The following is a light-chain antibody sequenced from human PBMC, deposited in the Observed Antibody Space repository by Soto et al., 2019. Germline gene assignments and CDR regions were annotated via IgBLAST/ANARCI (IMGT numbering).Light chain of an antibody. CDR2: GAS. CDR1: QTVRSSS. V-gene: IGKV3-20*01. Sequence: DIVLTQSPGTLSLSPGERATLSCSASQTVRSSSLAWYQQKPGQAPRLLIFGASTRAAGFPDRFSGSGSGTDFTLTISRLEPEDFAVYYCQQYGSSPRTFGQGTKVDTK. CDR3: QQYGSSPRT. J-gene: IGKJ1*01.